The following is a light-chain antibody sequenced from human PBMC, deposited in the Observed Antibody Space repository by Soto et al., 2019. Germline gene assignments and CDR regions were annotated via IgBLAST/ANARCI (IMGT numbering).Light chain of an antibody. CDR1: QALSSSS. CDR2: GAS. V-gene: IGKV3-20*01. J-gene: IGKJ4*01. Sequence: ILVTQSPSTLSLSPGSSRTLSCRAGQALSSSSLAWYQQKNGQAPRLXIYGASTRASGIPDRFSGGGYGTDFNLTISRLETEDFAVYYCHQYGSSPLTFGGGTKVDIK. CDR3: HQYGSSPLT.